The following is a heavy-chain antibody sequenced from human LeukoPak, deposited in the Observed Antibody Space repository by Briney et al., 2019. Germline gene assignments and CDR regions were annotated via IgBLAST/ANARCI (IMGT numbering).Heavy chain of an antibody. D-gene: IGHD3-22*01. CDR1: GFTFSSYA. J-gene: IGHJ4*02. CDR3: AKGGSSAYYYARGFDY. V-gene: IGHV3-30*04. CDR2: ISYDGSNK. Sequence: PGGSLRLSCAASGFTFSSYAMHWVRQAPGKGLEWVAVISYDGSNKYYADSVKGRFTISRDNSKNTLYLQVNSLRAEDTAVYYCAKGGSSAYYYARGFDYWGQGTLVTVSS.